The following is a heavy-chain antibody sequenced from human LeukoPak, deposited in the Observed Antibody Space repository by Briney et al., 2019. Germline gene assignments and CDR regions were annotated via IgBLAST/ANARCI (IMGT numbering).Heavy chain of an antibody. V-gene: IGHV1-69*05. CDR1: GGTFSSYA. D-gene: IGHD6-13*01. CDR3: ARGSIAAAVLHWFDP. J-gene: IGHJ5*02. CDR2: IIPIFGTA. Sequence: ASVKVSCKASGGTFSSYAISWVRQAPGQGLEWMGGIIPIFGTANYAQKFQGRVTITTDESTSTAYMELSSLRSEDTAVYYCARGSIAAAVLHWFDPSGQGTLVTVSS.